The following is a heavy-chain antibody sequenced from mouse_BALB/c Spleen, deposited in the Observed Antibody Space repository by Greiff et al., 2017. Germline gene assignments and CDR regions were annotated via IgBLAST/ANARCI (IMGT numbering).Heavy chain of an antibody. CDR3: TVDLLWLRQAWFAY. Sequence: EVQLQQSGTVLARPGASVKMSCKASGYSFTSYWMHWVKQRPGQGLEWIGAIYPGNSDTSYNQKFKGKAKLTAVTSASTAYMELSSLTNEDSAVYYCTVDLLWLRQAWFAYWGQGTLVTVSA. CDR1: GYSFTSYW. V-gene: IGHV1-5*01. J-gene: IGHJ3*01. CDR2: IYPGNSDT. D-gene: IGHD2-2*01.